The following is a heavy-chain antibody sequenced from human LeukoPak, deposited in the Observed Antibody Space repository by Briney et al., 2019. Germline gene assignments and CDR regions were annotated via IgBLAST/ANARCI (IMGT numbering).Heavy chain of an antibody. D-gene: IGHD3-10*01. V-gene: IGHV5-51*01. CDR2: FYPSDSET. CDR3: ARLIYYGSGRTYFFDS. CDR1: GYSFNTFW. J-gene: IGHJ4*02. Sequence: GESLKISCKGSGYSFNTFWIDWVRRTPETGLEWMGNFYPSDSETKYKPSFQGQVTISVDKSISTAYLRLSSLKASDTAIYYCARLIYYGSGRTYFFDSWGQGTLVTVSS.